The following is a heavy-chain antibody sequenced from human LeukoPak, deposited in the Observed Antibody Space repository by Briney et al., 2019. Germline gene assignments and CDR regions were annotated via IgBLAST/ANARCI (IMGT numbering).Heavy chain of an antibody. CDR1: GFTFSSYG. J-gene: IGHJ4*02. D-gene: IGHD2-2*01. CDR3: AKDIVVVPAATNDY. Sequence: GGSLRLSCAASGFTFSSYGMHWVRQAPGKGLEYVAFIWFDGSNKYYTDSVKGRFTISRDNSKYTLYLQMDSLRPGDTAVYYCAKDIVVVPAATNDYWGQGTLVTVSS. V-gene: IGHV3-30*02. CDR2: IWFDGSNK.